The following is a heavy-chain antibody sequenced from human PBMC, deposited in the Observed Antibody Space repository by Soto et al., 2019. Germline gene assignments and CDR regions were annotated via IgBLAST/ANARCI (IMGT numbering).Heavy chain of an antibody. CDR2: ISGSGGST. D-gene: IGHD6-6*01. V-gene: IGHV3-23*01. CDR1: GFTFSSYA. J-gene: IGHJ4*02. CDR3: ARSRRQLGSFDY. Sequence: EVQLLESGGGLVQPGGSLRLSCAASGFTFSSYAMSWVRQAPGKGLEWVSAISGSGGSTYYADSVKGRFTISRDNSKNTLYLQMNSLRAEDTAVYYCARSRRQLGSFDYRGQGTLVTVSS.